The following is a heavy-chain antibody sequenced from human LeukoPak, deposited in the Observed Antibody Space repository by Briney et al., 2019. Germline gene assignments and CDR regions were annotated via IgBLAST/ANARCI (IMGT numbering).Heavy chain of an antibody. J-gene: IGHJ4*02. D-gene: IGHD4-17*01. CDR3: ARELDATVTHGYFDY. CDR1: GFTFSSYT. Sequence: GGSLRLSCAASGFTFSSYTIHWVRQAPGKGLEWVAVISYDATNKYYANSVKGRFTISRDDSKNTVSLQMDSLRIEDTAVYYCARELDATVTHGYFDYWGQGTRVTVSS. CDR2: ISYDATNK. V-gene: IGHV3-30*04.